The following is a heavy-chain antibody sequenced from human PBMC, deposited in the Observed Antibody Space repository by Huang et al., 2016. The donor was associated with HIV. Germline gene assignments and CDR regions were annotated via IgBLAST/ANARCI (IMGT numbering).Heavy chain of an antibody. CDR1: GFIFNDFA. D-gene: IGHD4-17*01. CDR2: VRSNAFGGAS. V-gene: IGHV3-49*03. CDR3: SPTGDDYFYFYMDV. Sequence: QLLESGGDSVQSGRSLRLSCRGSGFIFNDFAINWFRQSPRQGLEWIGCVRSNAFGGASKRAPSVTDRFSVSRDEAKNVAFLQMENLQVDDTAVYYCSPTGDDYFYFYMDVWGNGTTVIVS. J-gene: IGHJ6*03.